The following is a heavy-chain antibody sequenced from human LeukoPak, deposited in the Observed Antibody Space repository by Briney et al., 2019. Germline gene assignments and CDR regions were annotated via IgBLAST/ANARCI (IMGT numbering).Heavy chain of an antibody. CDR3: TTEELGNYYDSSGYYYPVIDY. CDR1: GFTFSNAW. D-gene: IGHD3-22*01. Sequence: GGSLRLSCAASGFTFSNAWMSWVRQAPGKGLEWAGRIKSKTDGGTTDYAAPVKGRFTISRDDSKNTLYLQMNSLKTEDTAVYYCTTEELGNYYDSSGYYYPVIDYWGQGTLVTVPS. V-gene: IGHV3-15*01. CDR2: IKSKTDGGTT. J-gene: IGHJ4*02.